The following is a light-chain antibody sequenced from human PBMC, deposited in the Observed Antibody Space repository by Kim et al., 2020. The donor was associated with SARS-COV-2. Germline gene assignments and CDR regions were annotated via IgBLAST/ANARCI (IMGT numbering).Light chain of an antibody. CDR2: GNS. CDR3: ATWDDSLSSPV. Sequence: QSVLTQPPSASGTPGQRVTISCSGSSSNIGQNSVNWYQQLPGTAPKLLIYGNSHRPSGVPDRFSASKSGTSASLAISGLRSEDEADFYCATWDDSLSSPVFGGGTKLTVL. J-gene: IGLJ3*02. CDR1: SSNIGQNS. V-gene: IGLV1-47*02.